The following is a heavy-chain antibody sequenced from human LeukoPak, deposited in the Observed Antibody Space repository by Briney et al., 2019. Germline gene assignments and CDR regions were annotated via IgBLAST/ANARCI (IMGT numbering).Heavy chain of an antibody. CDR2: FNPTSGRT. J-gene: IGHJ4*02. D-gene: IGHD5-24*01. CDR3: ARAHGYNDLDY. Sequence: ASVKVSCKASGYPFTGYYIHWVRQAPGQGLEWMGWFNPTSGRTKYAQKFEGRVTVTRDTSISTAYMEVSSLTSDDTAVYYCARAHGYNDLDYWGQGTLVTVSS. V-gene: IGHV1-2*02. CDR1: GYPFTGYY.